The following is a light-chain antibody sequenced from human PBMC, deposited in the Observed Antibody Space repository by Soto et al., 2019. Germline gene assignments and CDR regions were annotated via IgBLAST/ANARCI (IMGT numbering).Light chain of an antibody. CDR1: SSDVGSYNL. CDR2: EGS. Sequence: QSVLTQPASVSGSPGQSITISCTGTSSDVGSYNLVSWYQQHPGKAPKLMIYEGSKRPSGVSNRFSGSKSGNTASLTISGLQAEYLADSSCCSYAGSSPYVFGTGYKVTV. CDR3: CSYAGSSPYV. J-gene: IGLJ1*01. V-gene: IGLV2-23*01.